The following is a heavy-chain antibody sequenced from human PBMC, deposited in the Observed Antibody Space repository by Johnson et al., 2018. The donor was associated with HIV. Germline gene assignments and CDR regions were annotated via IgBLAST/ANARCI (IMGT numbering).Heavy chain of an antibody. CDR2: INWNGGST. CDR3: ARVGARGYDFCHGFLPGALDI. J-gene: IGHJ3*02. Sequence: VQLVESGGSVVRRGGSLRLSCAASGFTFDDYGMSWVRQGPGKGLEWVSGINWNGGSTGYADSVKGRFTISRDNSKNTLYLQMSSLKVEDTAMYYCARVGARGYDFCHGFLPGALDIWGQGTMVTVSS. V-gene: IGHV3-20*04. D-gene: IGHD3-3*01. CDR1: GFTFDDYG.